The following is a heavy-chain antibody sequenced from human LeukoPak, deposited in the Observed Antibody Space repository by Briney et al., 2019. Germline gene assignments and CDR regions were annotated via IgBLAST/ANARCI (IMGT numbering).Heavy chain of an antibody. J-gene: IGHJ6*04. V-gene: IGHV3-30*02. D-gene: IGHD3-10*01. CDR3: AKDRGGSGSYEMDV. CDR1: GFTFSSYG. CDR2: IRYDGSNK. Sequence: GGSLRLSCAASGFTFSSYGMHWVRQAPGKGLEWVAFIRYDGSNKYYADSVKGRFTISRDNSKNTLYLQMNSLRAEDTAVFYCAKDRGGSGSYEMDVWGKGTTVAVSS.